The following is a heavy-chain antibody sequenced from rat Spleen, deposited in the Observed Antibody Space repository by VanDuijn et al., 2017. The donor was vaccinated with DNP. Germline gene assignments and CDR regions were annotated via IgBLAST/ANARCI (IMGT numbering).Heavy chain of an antibody. D-gene: IGHD1-8*01. CDR2: ITNTGGST. CDR1: GFTFNNYW. J-gene: IGHJ4*01. V-gene: IGHV5-31*01. CDR3: TRSGSYSSYVSYVMDA. Sequence: EVQLVESGGGLVQPGRSLKLSCVASGFTFNNYWMTWIRQAPGKGLEWVASITNTGGSTYYPDSVKGRFTISRDNAKSTLYLQMNSLRSEDTATYYCTRSGSYSSYVSYVMDAWGQGASVTVSS.